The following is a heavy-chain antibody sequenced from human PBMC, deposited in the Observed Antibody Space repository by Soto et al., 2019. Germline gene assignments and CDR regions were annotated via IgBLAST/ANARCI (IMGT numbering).Heavy chain of an antibody. CDR1: GFSLSTSGVG. J-gene: IGHJ4*02. D-gene: IGHD6-19*01. CDR2: IYWDDDK. CDR3: VRPSSGWYDY. Sequence: QITLKESGPTLVKPTQTLTLTCSFSGFSLSTSGVGVGWNRQPPGKALEWLALIYWDDDKRYRPSLRSRLTINKDTSKNQVVLTMTNMDPVDTATYYCVRPSSGWYDYWGQGTLVTVSS. V-gene: IGHV2-5*02.